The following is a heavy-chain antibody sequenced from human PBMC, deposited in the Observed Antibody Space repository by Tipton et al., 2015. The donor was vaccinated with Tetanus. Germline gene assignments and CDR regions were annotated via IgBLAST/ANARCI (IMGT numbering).Heavy chain of an antibody. D-gene: IGHD4-17*01. CDR1: GFTFSSYS. CDR2: ISSSSSYI. CDR3: ARDQGYGDYEFDY. J-gene: IGHJ4*02. Sequence: SLRLSCAASGFTFSSYSMNWVRQAPGKGLGWVSSISSSSSYIYFADSVKGRFTISRDNAKNSLYLQMNSLRAEDTAVYYCARDQGYGDYEFDYWGQGTLVTVSS. V-gene: IGHV3-21*01.